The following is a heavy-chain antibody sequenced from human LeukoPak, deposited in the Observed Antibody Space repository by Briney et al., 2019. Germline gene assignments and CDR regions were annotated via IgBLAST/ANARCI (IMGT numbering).Heavy chain of an antibody. CDR2: IYSGGST. Sequence: GGSLRLSCAASGFTFSSNYMSWVRQAPGKGLEWVSVIYSGGSTYYADSVKGRFTISRDNSKNTLYLQMNSLRAEDTAVYYCARVDYSGTYYFDYWGQGTLVTVSS. CDR3: ARVDYSGTYYFDY. CDR1: GFTFSSNY. D-gene: IGHD1-26*01. V-gene: IGHV3-53*01. J-gene: IGHJ4*02.